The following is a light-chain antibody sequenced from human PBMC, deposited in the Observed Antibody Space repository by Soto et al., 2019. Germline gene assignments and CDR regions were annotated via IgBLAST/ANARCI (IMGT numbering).Light chain of an antibody. J-gene: IGKJ3*01. CDR2: DAS. V-gene: IGKV1-5*01. CDR1: QSISNW. Sequence: DIQVTQSPSTLSASVGDRVTITCRASQSISNWLARYQQKPGKAPKLLIYDASSLESGVPSRFSGSGSGTEFTLTISSLQPDDFATYYCQQYNSYPFTFGPGTKVDIK. CDR3: QQYNSYPFT.